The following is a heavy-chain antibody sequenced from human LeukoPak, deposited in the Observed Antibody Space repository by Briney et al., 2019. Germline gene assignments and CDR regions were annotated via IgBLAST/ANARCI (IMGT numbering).Heavy chain of an antibody. V-gene: IGHV4-31*03. CDR3: ARDATRDYYYYGMDV. Sequence: SETLSLTCTVSGGSISSGGYYWSWIRQHPGKGLEWIGYIYYSGSTYYNPSLKSRVTISVDTSKNQFSLKLSSVTAADTAVYYCARDATRDYYYYGMDVWGQGNTVT. J-gene: IGHJ6*02. CDR1: GGSISSGGYY. CDR2: IYYSGST.